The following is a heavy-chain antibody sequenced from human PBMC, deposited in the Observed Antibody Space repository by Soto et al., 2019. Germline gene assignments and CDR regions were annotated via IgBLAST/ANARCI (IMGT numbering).Heavy chain of an antibody. Sequence: QVQLVQSGTEVKEPGASVKVSCKASGYIFTHYGISWVRQAPGQGLEWMAWTSGNNDDTNYAPKRQDRVTLSTDTSTGTAYMELRSLRSDDTAAYYCARDERGTCTGSNCYYFDYWGQGTLVTVSS. J-gene: IGHJ4*02. D-gene: IGHD2-2*01. CDR1: GYIFTHYG. CDR3: ARDERGTCTGSNCYYFDY. V-gene: IGHV1-18*04. CDR2: TSGNNDDT.